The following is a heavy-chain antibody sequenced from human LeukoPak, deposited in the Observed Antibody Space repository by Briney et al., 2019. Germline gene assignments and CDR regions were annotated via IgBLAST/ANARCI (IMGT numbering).Heavy chain of an antibody. D-gene: IGHD2-2*01. J-gene: IGHJ4*02. Sequence: PSETLSLTCTVSGGSISSGGYYWSWIRQHPGKGLEWIGYIYYSGSTYYNPSLKSRVTMSVDTSKNQFSLKLSSVTAADTAVYYCAREFSTRYYFDYWGQGTLVTVSS. V-gene: IGHV4-31*03. CDR2: IYYSGST. CDR1: GGSISSGGYY. CDR3: AREFSTRYYFDY.